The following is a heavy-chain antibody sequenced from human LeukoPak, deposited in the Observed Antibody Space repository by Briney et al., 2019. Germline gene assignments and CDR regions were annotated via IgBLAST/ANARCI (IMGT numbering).Heavy chain of an antibody. CDR2: ISSSSSTI. CDR3: ARAFKLGQYYYGMDV. D-gene: IGHD1/OR15-1a*01. J-gene: IGHJ6*02. V-gene: IGHV3-48*01. CDR1: GFTFSSYS. Sequence: GGSLRLSCAASGFTFSSYSMNWVRQAPGKGLEWVSDISSSSSTIYYADSVKGRFTISRDNAKNSLYLKMNSLRAEDTAVYYCARAFKLGQYYYGMDVWGQGTTVTVSS.